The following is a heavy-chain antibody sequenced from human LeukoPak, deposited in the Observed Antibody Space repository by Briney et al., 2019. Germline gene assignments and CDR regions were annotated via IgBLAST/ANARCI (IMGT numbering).Heavy chain of an antibody. D-gene: IGHD1-26*01. CDR2: IRSKANSYAT. CDR1: GFTFSGSA. V-gene: IGHV3-73*01. CDR3: TSSLRGYYTGVDAFDI. Sequence: GGSLRLSCAASGFTFSGSAMHWVRQASGKGLEWVGRIRSKANSYATAYAASVKGRFTISRDDSKNTAYLQMNSLKTEDTAVYYCTSSLRGYYTGVDAFDIWGQGTMVTVSS. J-gene: IGHJ3*02.